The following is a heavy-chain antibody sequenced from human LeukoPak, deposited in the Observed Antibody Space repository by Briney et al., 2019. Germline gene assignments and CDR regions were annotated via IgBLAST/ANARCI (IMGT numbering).Heavy chain of an antibody. CDR2: IIPVFGTT. V-gene: IGHV1-69*06. D-gene: IGHD3-22*01. J-gene: IGHJ4*02. CDR1: GGTFSSYA. CDR3: ARCSPGDSSNFYAVLQY. Sequence: SVKVSCKASGGTFSSYAVSWARLTPGQGLEWLGGIIPVFGTTTYAQKFQAKVTMTADKSTNTAYLEISSLTSDDTAVYYCARCSPGDSSNFYAVLQYWGQGTQVTVST.